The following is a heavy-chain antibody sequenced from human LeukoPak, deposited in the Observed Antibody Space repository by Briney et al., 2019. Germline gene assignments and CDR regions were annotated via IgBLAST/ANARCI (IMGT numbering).Heavy chain of an antibody. CDR2: ISSSSYI. D-gene: IGHD6-19*01. CDR3: ARDSRIAVAGHGAFDI. V-gene: IGHV3-21*01. CDR1: GFTFSSYS. J-gene: IGHJ3*02. Sequence: PGGSLRLSCAASGFTFSSYSMNWVRQAPGKGLEWVSSISSSSYIYYADSVKGRFTISRDNAKNSLYLQMNSLRAEDTAVYYCARDSRIAVAGHGAFDIWGQGTMVTVSS.